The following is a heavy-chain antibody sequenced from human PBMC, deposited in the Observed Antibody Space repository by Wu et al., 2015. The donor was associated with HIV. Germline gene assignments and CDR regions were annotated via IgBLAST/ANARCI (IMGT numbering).Heavy chain of an antibody. CDR3: ARQFFLGNNFVKYFDL. CDR2: ISAYNGKI. Sequence: QVQLVQSGPEVKKPGASVKVSCKASGFTFTSFGISWLRRAPGQGLEWMGWISAYNGKINYEQKVQDRVIMTKDPSTSTVYMELRNLRSDDTAVYYCARQFFLGNNFVKYFDLWGRGTLVTVAS. D-gene: IGHD3-3*01. CDR1: GFTFTSFG. V-gene: IGHV1-18*01. J-gene: IGHJ2*01.